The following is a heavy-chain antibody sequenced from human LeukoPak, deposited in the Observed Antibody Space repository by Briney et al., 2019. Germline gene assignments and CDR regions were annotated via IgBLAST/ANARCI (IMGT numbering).Heavy chain of an antibody. V-gene: IGHV4-39*07. D-gene: IGHD3-22*01. CDR1: GGSISSSSYY. CDR3: ARDRHFYRDSSGYYALFDY. CDR2: IYYSGST. J-gene: IGHJ4*02. Sequence: PSETLSLTCTVSGGSISSSSYYWGWIRQPPGKGLEWIGSIYYSGSTYYNPSLKSRVTISVDTSKNQFSLKLSSVTAADTAVYYCARDRHFYRDSSGYYALFDYWGQGTLVTVYS.